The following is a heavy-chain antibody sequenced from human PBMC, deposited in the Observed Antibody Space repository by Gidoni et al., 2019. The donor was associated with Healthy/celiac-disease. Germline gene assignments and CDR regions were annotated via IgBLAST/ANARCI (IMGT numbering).Heavy chain of an antibody. D-gene: IGHD5-12*01. J-gene: IGHJ4*02. V-gene: IGHV3-21*01. CDR2: ISSSSSYI. Sequence: EVQLVESGGGLVKPGGSLRLSWAASGFTFSSYSMNWVRQAPGKGLEWVSSISSSSSYIYYADSVKGRFTIARDNAKNSLYLQMNSLRAEDTAVYYCASGEYSGYDRDYWGQGTLVTVSS. CDR1: GFTFSSYS. CDR3: ASGEYSGYDRDY.